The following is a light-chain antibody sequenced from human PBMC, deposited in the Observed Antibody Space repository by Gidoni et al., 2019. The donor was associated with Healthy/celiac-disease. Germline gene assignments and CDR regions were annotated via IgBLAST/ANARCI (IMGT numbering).Light chain of an antibody. J-gene: IGLJ2*01. V-gene: IGLV4-69*01. CDR3: QTWGTGLEVV. Sequence: QLVLTQSPSASASLGASVKLTCTLSSGHSSYAIAWHQQQPEKGPRYLMKLNSDGSHSKGDGIPDRFSGSSSGAERYLTISSLQSEDEADYYWQTWGTGLEVVFGGGTKLTVL. CDR1: SGHSSYA. CDR2: LNSDGSH.